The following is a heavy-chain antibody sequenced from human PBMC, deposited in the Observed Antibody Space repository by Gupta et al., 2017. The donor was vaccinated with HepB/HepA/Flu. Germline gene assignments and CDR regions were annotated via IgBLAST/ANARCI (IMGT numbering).Heavy chain of an antibody. CDR3: GRDAFGERDD. CDR1: YFSFINYL. V-gene: IGHV3-74*01. D-gene: IGHD3-10*01. CDR2: IISDGSRI. J-gene: IGHJ4*02. Sequence: EAQVEESGGGVVQAGGSLRLPGVASYFSFINYLMPWFLQAPGKGLVLASRIISDGSRIDYADSVEGRFTISRDNAKKTLYLQMNSLRAEDTAFYYCGRDAFGERDDCGQGVLVTVSS.